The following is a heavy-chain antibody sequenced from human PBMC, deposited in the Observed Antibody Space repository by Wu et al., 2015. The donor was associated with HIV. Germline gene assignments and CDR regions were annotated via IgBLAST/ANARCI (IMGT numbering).Heavy chain of an antibody. Sequence: QVQLVQSGAEVKKTGASVKVSCKASGYSFTSYDIHWVRQTTGQGLEWMGWMNPNSGNTGYVQNLQGRVTMTRSTSISTAYMELSSLRSEDTAIYYCARRQYYYDNSGYYSSFDNWGQGTLVTVSS. D-gene: IGHD3-22*01. J-gene: IGHJ4*02. CDR1: GYSFTSYD. CDR3: ARRQYYYDNSGYYSSFDN. CDR2: MNPNSGNT. V-gene: IGHV1-8*01.